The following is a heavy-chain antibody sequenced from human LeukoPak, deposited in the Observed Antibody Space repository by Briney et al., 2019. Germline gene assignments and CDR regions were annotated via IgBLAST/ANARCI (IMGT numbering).Heavy chain of an antibody. Sequence: SETLSLTCAVSGGSISSSSYYWGWIRQPPGKGLEWIGSIYYSGSTYYNPSLKSRVTISVDTSKNQFSLKLSSVTAADTAVYYCARQFAKRRNYYDSSGYLDIFDYWGQGTLVTVSS. D-gene: IGHD3-22*01. V-gene: IGHV4-39*01. J-gene: IGHJ4*02. CDR1: GGSISSSSYY. CDR2: IYYSGST. CDR3: ARQFAKRRNYYDSSGYLDIFDY.